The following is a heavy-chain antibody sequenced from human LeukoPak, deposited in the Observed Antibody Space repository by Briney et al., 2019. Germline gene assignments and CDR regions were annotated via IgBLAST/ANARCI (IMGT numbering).Heavy chain of an antibody. Sequence: SETLSLTCTVSGDSMSSYYWNWIRQTPGEGLEWIGYIYSSVSTNYNPSLKSRVTISVDTSKNHFSLKLRSVTAADTDMYYCARSPYGTTYYRNNWFDPWGQGTLVTVSS. CDR1: GDSMSSYY. D-gene: IGHD3-10*01. CDR3: ARSPYGTTYYRNNWFDP. CDR2: IYSSVST. V-gene: IGHV4-4*09. J-gene: IGHJ5*02.